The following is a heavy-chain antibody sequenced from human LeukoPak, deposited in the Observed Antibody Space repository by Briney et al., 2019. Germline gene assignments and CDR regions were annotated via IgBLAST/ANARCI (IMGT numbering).Heavy chain of an antibody. D-gene: IGHD2-2*01. CDR1: GFTVSSNY. CDR2: IYSGGST. V-gene: IGHV3-66*01. Sequence: SGGSLRLSCAASGFTVSSNYMSWVRQAPGKGLEWVSVIYSGGSTYYADSVKGRFTISRDNSKNTLYLQMNSLRAEDTAVYYCASSYCSSTSCYGTFDYWGQGTLVTVSS. CDR3: ASSYCSSTSCYGTFDY. J-gene: IGHJ4*02.